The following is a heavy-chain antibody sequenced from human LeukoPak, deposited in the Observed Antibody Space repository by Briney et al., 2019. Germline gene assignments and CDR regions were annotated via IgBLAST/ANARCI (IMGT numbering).Heavy chain of an antibody. J-gene: IGHJ4*02. CDR1: GYSISSGYY. Sequence: SETLSLTCTVSGYSISSGYYWGWIRQPPGKGLEWIGRIYTSGSTNYNPSLKSRVTILVDTSKNQFSLRLSSVTAADTAVYYCATTTRGWYFDYWGQGTLVTVSS. CDR2: IYTSGST. CDR3: ATTTRGWYFDY. V-gene: IGHV4-38-2*02. D-gene: IGHD1-1*01.